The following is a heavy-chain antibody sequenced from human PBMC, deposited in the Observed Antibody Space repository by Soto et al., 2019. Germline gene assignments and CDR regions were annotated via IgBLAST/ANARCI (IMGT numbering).Heavy chain of an antibody. CDR1: EFTFSSFG. J-gene: IGHJ6*02. D-gene: IGHD3-3*01. CDR2: IWYDGSKK. V-gene: IGHV3-33*01. CDR3: ARDASYYSLWSGYYPSRNGMDV. Sequence: VQVVESGGGVVQPGRSLRLSCAASEFTFSSFGMHWVRQAPGKGLEWVSLIWYDGSKKSYGDSVKGRFTISRDNSRNTVYLQMNSLRADDTAVYYCARDASYYSLWSGYYPSRNGMDVWGQGTTVTVSS.